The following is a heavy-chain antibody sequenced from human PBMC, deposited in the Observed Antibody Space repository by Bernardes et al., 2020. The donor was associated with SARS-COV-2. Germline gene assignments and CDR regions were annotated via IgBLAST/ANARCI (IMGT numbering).Heavy chain of an antibody. Sequence: GGSLRLSCVASGFTFDDYAMHWVRQAPGKGLEWVSGISWNSGSIGYADSVKGRFTISRDNAKNSLYLQMNSLRAEDTALYYCATQEGPYWGQGTLVTVSS. CDR2: ISWNSGSI. V-gene: IGHV3-9*01. J-gene: IGHJ4*02. CDR1: GFTFDDYA. CDR3: ATQEGPY.